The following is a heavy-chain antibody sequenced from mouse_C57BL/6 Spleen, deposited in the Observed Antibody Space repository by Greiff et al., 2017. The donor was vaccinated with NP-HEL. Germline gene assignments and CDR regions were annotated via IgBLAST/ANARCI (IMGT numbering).Heavy chain of an antibody. CDR1: GYSFTGYF. CDR2: INPYNGDT. Sequence: EVQLQESGPELVKPGDSVKISCKASGYSFTGYFMNWVMQSHGKSLEWIGRINPYNGDTFYNQKFKGKATLTVDKSSSTAHMELRSLTSEDSAVYYCARTYYGNPYYYAMDYWGQGTSVTVSS. CDR3: ARTYYGNPYYYAMDY. J-gene: IGHJ4*01. V-gene: IGHV1-20*01. D-gene: IGHD2-10*01.